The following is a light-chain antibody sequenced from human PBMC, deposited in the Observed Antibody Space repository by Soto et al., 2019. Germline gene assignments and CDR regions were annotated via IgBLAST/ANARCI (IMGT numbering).Light chain of an antibody. V-gene: IGKV4-1*01. CDR2: WAS. CDR3: QQHYSSPLT. Sequence: DIVMTQSPDSLAVSLGERATINCKSSQSVLYSSNNKNYLTWYQQKPGQPPKLLIYWASTRESGVPDRFSGSGSGTDFTLTISSLQAEDVAVYYCQQHYSSPLTLGGGTKVDI. J-gene: IGKJ4*01. CDR1: QSVLYSSNNKNY.